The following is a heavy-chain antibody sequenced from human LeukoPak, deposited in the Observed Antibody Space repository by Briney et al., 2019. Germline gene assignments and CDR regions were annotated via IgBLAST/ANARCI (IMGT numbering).Heavy chain of an antibody. V-gene: IGHV4-59*01. CDR3: ASSYYTSGYFEY. Sequence: SETLSPTCTVSGGSISSYYWHWIRQPPGKGLEWIGYIYYSGSSNYNPSLKSRITISVDTFNNQFSLNLSSVTAADTAVYYCASSYYTSGYFEYWGQGTPVTVSS. CDR2: IYYSGSS. J-gene: IGHJ4*02. D-gene: IGHD3-3*01. CDR1: GGSISSYY.